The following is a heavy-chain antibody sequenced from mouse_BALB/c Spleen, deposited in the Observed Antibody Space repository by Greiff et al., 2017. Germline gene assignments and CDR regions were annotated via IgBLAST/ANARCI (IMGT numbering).Heavy chain of an antibody. J-gene: IGHJ4*01. D-gene: IGHD2-4*01. V-gene: IGHV1-15*01. CDR3: TGDYDDYAMDY. Sequence: QVQLQQSGAELVRPGASVTLSCTASGYTFTDYEMHWVKQTPVHGLEWIGAIDPETGGTAYNQKFKGKATLTADKSSSTAYMELRSLTSEDSAVYYCTGDYDDYAMDYWGQGTSVTVSS. CDR1: GYTFTDYE. CDR2: IDPETGGT.